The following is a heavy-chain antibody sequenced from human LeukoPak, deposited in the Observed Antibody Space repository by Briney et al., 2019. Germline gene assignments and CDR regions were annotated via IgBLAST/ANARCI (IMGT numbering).Heavy chain of an antibody. CDR3: ARSRGYYDY. V-gene: IGHV3-7*01. Sequence: GGPLRLSCTASGFTLISYWMSWVRQAPGKGLEWVASIKQDGSDKNYVDSVKGRFTISRDNTKNSLYLQMNSLRAEDTAVYYCARSRGYYDYWGQGTLVTVSS. CDR1: GFTLISYW. CDR2: IKQDGSDK. D-gene: IGHD2/OR15-2a*01. J-gene: IGHJ4*02.